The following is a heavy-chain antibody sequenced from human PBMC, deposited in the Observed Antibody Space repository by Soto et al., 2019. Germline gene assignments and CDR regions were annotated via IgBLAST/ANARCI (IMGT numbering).Heavy chain of an antibody. J-gene: IGHJ6*02. CDR2: ISSGSGTI. CDR3: ASLVDTAVSHYYYPMDV. D-gene: IGHD5-18*01. V-gene: IGHV3-48*02. Sequence: GGSLRLSCAASGFTFSSYSMNWGRQAPGKGPEWVSYISSGSGTIYYADSVKGRFTISRHNAKNSLYLQMNSLRDEDTAVYYCASLVDTAVSHYYYPMDVWGQGTTVTVSS. CDR1: GFTFSSYS.